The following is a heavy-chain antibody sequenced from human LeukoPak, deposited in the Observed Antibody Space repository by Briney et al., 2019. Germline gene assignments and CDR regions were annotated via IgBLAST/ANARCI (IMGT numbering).Heavy chain of an antibody. J-gene: IGHJ4*02. CDR1: GFTVSGNY. CDR2: IYSGGST. Sequence: GGSLRLSCAASGFTVSGNYMTWVRQVSGKGLEWVSVIYSGGSTYYTDSVQGRFSISRDNSQNTLYLQMNSLRAEDTAVYYCASPLTVIPYWGQGTLVTVSS. CDR3: ASPLTVIPY. V-gene: IGHV3-66*01. D-gene: IGHD2-21*01.